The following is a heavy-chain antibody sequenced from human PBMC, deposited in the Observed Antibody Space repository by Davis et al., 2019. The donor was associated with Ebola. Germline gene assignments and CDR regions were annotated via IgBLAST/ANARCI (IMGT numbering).Heavy chain of an antibody. CDR2: ISGSGGST. D-gene: IGHD6-13*01. CDR1: VITFSSYA. J-gene: IGHJ4*02. V-gene: IGHV3-23*01. CDR3: ARVISVAAAGTADY. Sequence: GESLKISCTDSVITFSSYAMTWVRQAPGKGLEWVSAISGSGGSTYYADSVKGRFTTSRDNAENSLFLQMSSLRAEDTAVYYCARVISVAAAGTADYWGQGTLVTVSS.